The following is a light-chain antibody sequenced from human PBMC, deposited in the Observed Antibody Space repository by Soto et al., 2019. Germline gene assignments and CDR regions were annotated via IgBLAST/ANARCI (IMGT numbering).Light chain of an antibody. V-gene: IGLV2-14*01. J-gene: IGLJ2*01. Sequence: QSALTQPASVSGSPGQSITISCTGTSSDVGGYNLVSWYQQYPDKAPKLMIFDVNTRPSGVSNRFSGYKSGNTASLTISGLQAEYEADYYCSSYKSSSTRPNFFGTGTKLTLL. CDR3: SSYKSSSTRPNF. CDR2: DVN. CDR1: SSDVGGYNL.